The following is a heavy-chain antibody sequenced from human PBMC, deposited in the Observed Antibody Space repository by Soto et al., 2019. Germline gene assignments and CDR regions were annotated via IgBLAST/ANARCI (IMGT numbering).Heavy chain of an antibody. V-gene: IGHV1-2*04. CDR1: GYTFIGYY. D-gene: IGHD3-10*01. CDR2: INPNSGGT. CDR3: ARGRTYYYGSGSYQGAFDI. J-gene: IGHJ3*02. Sequence: QVQLVQSGAEVKKPGASVKVSCKASGYTFIGYYMHWVRQAPGQGLEWMGWINPNSGGTNYVQKFQGWVTMTRDTSMSTAYMELSRLRSDDTAVYYCARGRTYYYGSGSYQGAFDIWGQGTMVTISS.